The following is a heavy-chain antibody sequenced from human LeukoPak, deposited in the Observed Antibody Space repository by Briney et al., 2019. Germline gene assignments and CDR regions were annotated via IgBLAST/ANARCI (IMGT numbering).Heavy chain of an antibody. D-gene: IGHD3-3*01. V-gene: IGHV1-2*06. CDR2: INPNSGAT. J-gene: IGHJ4*02. Sequence: ASAKVSCKASGYTFTGYYMHWVRQAPGQGLEWMGRINPNSGATNFAQRFQGRVTMTRDTSISTAYMELSRLKSDDTAVYYCARETKLEWLLIFDYWGQGTLVTVSS. CDR3: ARETKLEWLLIFDY. CDR1: GYTFTGYY.